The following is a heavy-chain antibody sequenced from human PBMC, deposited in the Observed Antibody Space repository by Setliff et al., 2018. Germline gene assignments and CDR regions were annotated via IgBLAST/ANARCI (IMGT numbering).Heavy chain of an antibody. J-gene: IGHJ2*01. D-gene: IGHD3-3*01. Sequence: SETLSLTCTVSGGSISTYYWTWIRQPPGKALEWIGYIYYSGTTNYSPSLKSRVTISIDMSKNQFSLKLNSVTAADTAVYYCARDILNFWSGFVLRYFDLWGRGTLVTV. CDR2: IYYSGTT. CDR1: GGSISTYY. V-gene: IGHV4-59*01. CDR3: ARDILNFWSGFVLRYFDL.